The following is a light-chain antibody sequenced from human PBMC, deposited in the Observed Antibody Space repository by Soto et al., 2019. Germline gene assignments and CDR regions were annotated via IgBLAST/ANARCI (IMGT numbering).Light chain of an antibody. CDR3: QPYNSYSRA. V-gene: IGKV1-5*01. Sequence: GDRVTITCRASQRISGSLDWYXQEXGKXXKXXXHAATTLHSGVPSRFSRSGSGTDFTLTIRSLQPDDGATYYCQPYNSYSRAVGQGNKVDI. CDR2: AAT. J-gene: IGKJ1*01. CDR1: QRISGS.